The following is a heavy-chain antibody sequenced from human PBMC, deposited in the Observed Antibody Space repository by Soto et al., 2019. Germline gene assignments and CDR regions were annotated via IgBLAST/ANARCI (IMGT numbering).Heavy chain of an antibody. Sequence: ASVKVSCKASGYTFTSYDINWVRQATGQGLEWMGWMNPNSGNTGYAQKLQGRVTMTRNTSISTACMELSSLRSEDTAVYYCARVHSSGWYLSYYYYGMDVWGQGTTVTVSS. CDR2: MNPNSGNT. J-gene: IGHJ6*02. V-gene: IGHV1-8*01. CDR1: GYTFTSYD. CDR3: ARVHSSGWYLSYYYYGMDV. D-gene: IGHD6-19*01.